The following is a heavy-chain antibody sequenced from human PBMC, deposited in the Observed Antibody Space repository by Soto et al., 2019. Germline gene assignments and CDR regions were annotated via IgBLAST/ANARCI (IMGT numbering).Heavy chain of an antibody. V-gene: IGHV4-59*01. Sequence: SETLSLTXTVSGGSITAYYWSWIRQSPGKGLEWIGYIYYSGSTSYNPSLKSRASISVDTSNNQFSLKLSSVTAADTAVYYCARDSGFDYRFDYWGRGTLVTVSS. CDR3: ARDSGFDYRFDY. D-gene: IGHD5-12*01. CDR2: IYYSGST. CDR1: GGSITAYY. J-gene: IGHJ4*02.